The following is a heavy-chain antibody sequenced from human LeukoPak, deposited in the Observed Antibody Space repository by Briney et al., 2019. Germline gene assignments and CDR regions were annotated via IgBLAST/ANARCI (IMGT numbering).Heavy chain of an antibody. D-gene: IGHD4-23*01. Sequence: GGSLRLSCAASGLTFSSHWMTWVRQAPGKGLEWVANIKQDGSEKYYGDSVKGRFTISRDNAKNSLFLQMDSLRAEDTALYYCARGNDGGSSRWAYFFDYWGQGTLVTVSS. V-gene: IGHV3-7*01. CDR3: ARGNDGGSSRWAYFFDY. CDR2: IKQDGSEK. J-gene: IGHJ4*02. CDR1: GLTFSSHW.